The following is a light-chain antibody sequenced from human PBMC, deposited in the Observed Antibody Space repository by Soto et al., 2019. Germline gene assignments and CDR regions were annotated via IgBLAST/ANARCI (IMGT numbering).Light chain of an antibody. CDR3: MQATHLLR. J-gene: IGKJ4*01. CDR2: QVS. V-gene: IGKV2-30*01. Sequence: DVVMTQSPPFLPGTLGQPASISCRSSQSLVYSDGHIYLNWFQQRPGQSPRRLIYQVSNRDSWVPDRCNGSGSGTDFTLKISRVVAEYVGLYYCMQATHLLRIGGGTKVEIK. CDR1: QSLVYSDGHIY.